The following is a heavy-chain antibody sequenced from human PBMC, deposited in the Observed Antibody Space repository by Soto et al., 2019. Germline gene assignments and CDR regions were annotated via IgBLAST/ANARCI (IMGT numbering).Heavy chain of an antibody. J-gene: IGHJ4*02. CDR3: ARDQSGPTVAPSFGY. D-gene: IGHD4-17*01. V-gene: IGHV1-69*12. Sequence: QVQLVQSGAEVKKPGSSVKVSCKASGGTFSSYAISWVRQAPGQGLEWMGGIIPIVGTANYAQKFQGRVTITADESKSTAYMELSSLRSEDTAVYYCARDQSGPTVAPSFGYWGQGTLVTVSS. CDR1: GGTFSSYA. CDR2: IIPIVGTA.